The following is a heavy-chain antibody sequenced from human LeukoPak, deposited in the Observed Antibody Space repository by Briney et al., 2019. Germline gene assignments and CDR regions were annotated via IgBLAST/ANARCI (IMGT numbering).Heavy chain of an antibody. CDR2: IKPDGSEM. Sequence: PGGSLRLSCVGSGFTFSYYWLGWVRHSPGKGLEWVAHIKPDGSEMFYVDSVRGRFTISRDNAKNSLYLQMNTLRTEDTAVYYCASSIVVSGQGGFDYWGQGTLVTVSS. CDR1: GFTFSYYW. V-gene: IGHV3-7*01. J-gene: IGHJ4*02. CDR3: ASSIVVSGQGGFDY. D-gene: IGHD1-26*01.